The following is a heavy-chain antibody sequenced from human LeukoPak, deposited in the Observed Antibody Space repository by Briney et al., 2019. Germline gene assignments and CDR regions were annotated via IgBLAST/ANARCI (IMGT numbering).Heavy chain of an antibody. V-gene: IGHV3-66*01. CDR1: GFTVTSNY. CDR3: ARERFYYYDSSDYYGIFDY. Sequence: PGGSLRLSCAASGFTVTSNYMSWVRQAPGKGLEWVSVIYRGGSTYYADSVKGRFTISRDNSKNTLYLQMNSLRAEDTAVYYCARERFYYYDSSDYYGIFDYWGQGTLVTVSS. D-gene: IGHD3-22*01. J-gene: IGHJ4*02. CDR2: IYRGGST.